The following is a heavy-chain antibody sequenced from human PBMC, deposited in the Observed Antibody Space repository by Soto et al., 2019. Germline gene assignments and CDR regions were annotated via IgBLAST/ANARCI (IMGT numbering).Heavy chain of an antibody. CDR3: ARRRTRREDIVVVPAAILSDYYYYYGMDV. D-gene: IGHD2-2*02. CDR1: GGTFSSYA. Sequence: SVKVSCKASGGTFSSYAISWVRQAPGQGLEWMGGIIPIFGTANYAQKFQGRVTITADESTSTAYMELSSLRSEDTAVYYCARRRTRREDIVVVPAAILSDYYYYYGMDVWGQGTTVTVSS. V-gene: IGHV1-69*13. CDR2: IIPIFGTA. J-gene: IGHJ6*02.